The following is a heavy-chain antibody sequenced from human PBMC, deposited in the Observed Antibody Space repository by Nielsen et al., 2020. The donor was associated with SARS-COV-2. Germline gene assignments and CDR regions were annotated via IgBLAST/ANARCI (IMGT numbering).Heavy chain of an antibody. CDR2: ISSSSSYI. V-gene: IGHV3-11*06. CDR1: GFTFSDYY. CDR3: ASILDCSSTSCYTGGVRNYYYYYGMDV. J-gene: IGHJ6*02. D-gene: IGHD2-2*02. Sequence: GESLKISCAASGFTFSDYYMSWIRQAPGKGLEWVSSISSSSSYIYYADSVKGRFTISRDNAKNSLYLQMNSLRAEDTAVYYCASILDCSSTSCYTGGVRNYYYYYGMDVWGQGTTVTVSS.